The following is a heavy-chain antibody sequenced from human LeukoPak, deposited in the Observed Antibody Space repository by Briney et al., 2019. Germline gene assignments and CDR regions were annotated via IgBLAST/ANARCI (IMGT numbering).Heavy chain of an antibody. CDR1: GFTFSSYW. J-gene: IGHJ4*02. CDR3: ARVSPQGSLTGYYYFDY. CDR2: IKQDGSEK. D-gene: IGHD3-9*01. V-gene: IGHV3-7*05. Sequence: GGSLRLSCAASGFTFSSYWMSWVRQAPGKGLEWVANIKQDGSEKSYVDSVKGRFTISRDNAKNSLYLQMNSLRAEDTAVYYCARVSPQGSLTGYYYFDYWGQGTLVTVSS.